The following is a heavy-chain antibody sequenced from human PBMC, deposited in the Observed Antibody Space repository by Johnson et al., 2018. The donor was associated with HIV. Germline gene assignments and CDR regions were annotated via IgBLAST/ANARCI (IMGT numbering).Heavy chain of an antibody. Sequence: QVQLVESGGGVVQPGRSLRLSCAASGFTFSSYAMHWVRQAPGKGLEWVAVISYDGSNKYYAYSLQGRFTISRDNAKNSLYLQMNSLRAEDGAVYYCAVLCSGCADAFDIWGQGAMVTVSS. V-gene: IGHV3-30*04. J-gene: IGHJ3*02. CDR2: ISYDGSNK. D-gene: IGHD3-10*01. CDR1: GFTFSSYA. CDR3: AVLCSGCADAFDI.